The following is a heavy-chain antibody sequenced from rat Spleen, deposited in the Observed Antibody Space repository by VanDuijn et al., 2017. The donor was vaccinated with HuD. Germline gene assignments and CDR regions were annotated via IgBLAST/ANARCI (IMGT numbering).Heavy chain of an antibody. D-gene: IGHD4-1*01. CDR1: GFTFSNYG. J-gene: IGHJ3*01. Sequence: EVQLVESGGGLVQPGRSLKLSCAASGFTFSNYGMAWVRQAPTKGLEWVATISYDGSSTYYRDSVKGRFTISRDNARITLYLQMDSLRSEDTATYYCTTYGGLRNWFAYWGQGTLVSGSS. V-gene: IGHV5-29*01. CDR2: ISYDGSST. CDR3: TTYGGLRNWFAY.